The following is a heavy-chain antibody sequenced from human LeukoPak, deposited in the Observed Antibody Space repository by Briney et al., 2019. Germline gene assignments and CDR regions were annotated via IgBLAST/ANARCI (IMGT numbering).Heavy chain of an antibody. CDR1: GYTFTDYY. CDR2: LDPNNGDT. D-gene: IGHD1-14*01. CDR3: ARRSRNGLDAFDI. V-gene: IGHV1-2*02. Sequence: ASVKVSCKASGYTFTDYYMHWVRQAPGQGFQWMGWLDPNNGDTEYAQKFQGRVTMTRDRSISTAYMNLGRLTSDDTAVYYCARRSRNGLDAFDIWGQGTMVTVSS. J-gene: IGHJ3*02.